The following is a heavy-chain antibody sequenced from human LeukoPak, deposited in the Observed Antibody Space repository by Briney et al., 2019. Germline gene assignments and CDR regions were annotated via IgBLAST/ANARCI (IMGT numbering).Heavy chain of an antibody. CDR3: AREVIPDY. V-gene: IGHV3-21*01. J-gene: IGHJ4*02. CDR2: ISSTSSYI. D-gene: IGHD2-21*01. CDR1: GFTFSSYT. Sequence: GSLRLSCAASGFTFSSYTMNWVRQAPGKGLEWVSSISSTSSYIYYADSVKGRFTISRDNVKNSLYLQMNSLRAEDTAVYYCAREVIPDYWGQGTLVTVSS.